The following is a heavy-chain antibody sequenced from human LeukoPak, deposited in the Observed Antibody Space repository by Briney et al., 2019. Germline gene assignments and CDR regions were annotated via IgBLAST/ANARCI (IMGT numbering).Heavy chain of an antibody. V-gene: IGHV1-2*04. CDR2: INPNSGGT. Sequence: ASVKVSCKASGYTFTGYYMHWVRQAPGQGLEWMGWINPNSGGTNYAQKFQGWVTMTRDTSISTAYMELSRLRSDDTAVYYCARGGELTSSYDAFDIWGQGTMVTVSS. D-gene: IGHD2-2*01. J-gene: IGHJ3*02. CDR1: GYTFTGYY. CDR3: ARGGELTSSYDAFDI.